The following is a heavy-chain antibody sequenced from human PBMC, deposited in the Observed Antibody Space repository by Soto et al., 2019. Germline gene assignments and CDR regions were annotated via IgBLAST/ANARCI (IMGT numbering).Heavy chain of an antibody. J-gene: IGHJ6*02. CDR1: GHSFRRYW. CDR3: AGGGVRGVITRTRDYYGMDV. Sequence: PGESLKISCQGSGHSFRRYWIAWVRQMPGKGLEWMGIIYPGDSDTRYSPSFQGQVTISADKSISTAYLQWSSLKASDTAMYYCAGGGVRGVITRTRDYYGMDVWGQGTTVTVSS. D-gene: IGHD3-10*01. V-gene: IGHV5-51*01. CDR2: IYPGDSDT.